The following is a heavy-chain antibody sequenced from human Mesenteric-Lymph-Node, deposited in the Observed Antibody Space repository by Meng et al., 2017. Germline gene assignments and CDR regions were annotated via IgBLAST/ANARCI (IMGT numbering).Heavy chain of an antibody. CDR2: IKSKTDGGTT. CDR1: GFTFSNAW. V-gene: IGHV3-15*01. CDR3: TTDQITMIVVANDAFDI. D-gene: IGHD3-22*01. J-gene: IGHJ3*02. Sequence: GESLKISCAASGFTFSNAWMSWVRQAPGKGLEWVGRIKSKTDGGTTDYAAPVKGRFTISRDDSKNTLYLQMNSLKTEDTAVYYCTTDQITMIVVANDAFDIWGQGTMVTVSS.